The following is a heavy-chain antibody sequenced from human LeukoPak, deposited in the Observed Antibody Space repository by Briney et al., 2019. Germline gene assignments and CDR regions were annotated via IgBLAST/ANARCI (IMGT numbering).Heavy chain of an antibody. CDR2: IYITGDT. Sequence: PGGSLRLSCAASGLTVTSNYMSWVRQAPGKGLEWVSFIYITGDTYYADSVMGRFNISRDSSKNTVYLQMNSLRAEDTAVYYCARGKASSGSHYGIFDYWGQGTLVTVSS. D-gene: IGHD1-26*01. CDR3: ARGKASSGSHYGIFDY. V-gene: IGHV3-53*01. CDR1: GLTVTSNY. J-gene: IGHJ4*02.